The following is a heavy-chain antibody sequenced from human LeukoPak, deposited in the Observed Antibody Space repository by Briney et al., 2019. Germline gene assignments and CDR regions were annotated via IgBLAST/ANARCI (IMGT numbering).Heavy chain of an antibody. V-gene: IGHV3-74*01. CDR1: EFTFSDYW. J-gene: IGHJ4*02. CDR2: INSDGSST. CDR3: AKADSGSYYGLGDYFDY. D-gene: IGHD1-26*01. Sequence: GGSLRLSCAASEFTFSDYWMHWVRQAPGKGLVWVSHINSDGSSTGHADSVKGRFTISRDNAKNTLYLQMNSLRAEDTAVYYCAKADSGSYYGLGDYFDYWGQGTLVTVSS.